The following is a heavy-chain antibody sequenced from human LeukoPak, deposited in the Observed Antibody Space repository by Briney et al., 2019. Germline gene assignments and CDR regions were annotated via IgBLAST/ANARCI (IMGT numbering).Heavy chain of an antibody. CDR1: GGSISSYC. CDR3: ARDLGDGYNFDY. D-gene: IGHD5-24*01. J-gene: IGHJ4*02. Sequence: SETLSLTCTVSGGSISSYCWSWIRQPPGKGLEWIGYICYSGSTNYNPSLKSRVTISVDTSKNQFSLKLSSVTAADTAVYYCARDLGDGYNFDYWGQGTLVTVSS. CDR2: ICYSGST. V-gene: IGHV4-59*01.